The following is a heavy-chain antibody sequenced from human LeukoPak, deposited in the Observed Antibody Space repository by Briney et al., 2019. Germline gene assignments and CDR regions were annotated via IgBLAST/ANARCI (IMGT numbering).Heavy chain of an antibody. CDR3: ARNGAYSLAN. CDR2: IYRSGST. V-gene: IGHV4-4*02. CDR1: GGSISSNNW. J-gene: IGHJ4*02. Sequence: PSETLSLTCAVSGGSISSNNWWSWVRQPPGKGLEYIVEIYRSGSTNYNPSLKSRVTISVDKSKNQFSLELNSVTAADTALYYCARNGAYSLANWGQGTLVTVSS. D-gene: IGHD2-8*01.